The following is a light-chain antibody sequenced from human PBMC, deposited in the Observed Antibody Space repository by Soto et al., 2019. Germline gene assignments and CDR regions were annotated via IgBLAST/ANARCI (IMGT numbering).Light chain of an antibody. J-gene: IGLJ1*01. Sequence: QSALTQPASVSGSLGQSITISCTGTSSDVGGYKYVSWYQQHPGKAPKLMIYDVSKWPSGVSNRFSGSKSGSTASLTISGLQAEDEADYYCSSYTTSGTDVFGTGTKLTVL. V-gene: IGLV2-14*01. CDR1: SSDVGGYKY. CDR3: SSYTTSGTDV. CDR2: DVS.